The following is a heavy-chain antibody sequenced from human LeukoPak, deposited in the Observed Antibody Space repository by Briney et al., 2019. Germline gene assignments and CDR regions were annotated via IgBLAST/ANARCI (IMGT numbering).Heavy chain of an antibody. CDR2: INWNGGSI. J-gene: IGHJ4*02. CDR3: VRYKRSGYYQFDY. V-gene: IGHV3-20*04. Sequence: GGSLRLSCAASGFTFDDYGMNWVGQAPGKGLEWVSGINWNGGSIGYADSVKGRFTISRDNAKKSLYLEMVSLRADDTTLYYCVRYKRSGYYQFDYWGQGTLVTVSS. CDR1: GFTFDDYG. D-gene: IGHD3-22*01.